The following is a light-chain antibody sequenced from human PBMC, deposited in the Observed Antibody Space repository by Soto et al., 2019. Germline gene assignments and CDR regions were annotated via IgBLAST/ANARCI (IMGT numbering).Light chain of an antibody. J-gene: IGKJ1*01. V-gene: IGKV3-20*01. CDR2: GAS. CDR1: QSVTNNY. CDR3: QQYGSSTT. Sequence: EIVLTQSPGTLSLSPGERATLSCRASQSVTNNYLAWYQQKSGQAPRRLIFGASFRASGVPDRFSGSGSGTDFTLTISRLEPEYFAVYHCQQYGSSTTFGQGTKVEIK.